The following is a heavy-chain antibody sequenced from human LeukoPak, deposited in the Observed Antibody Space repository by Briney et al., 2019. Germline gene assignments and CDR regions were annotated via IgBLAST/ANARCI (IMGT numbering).Heavy chain of an antibody. V-gene: IGHV1-18*01. D-gene: IGHD2-2*01. CDR3: ARDIVVVGYYYYGMDV. CDR2: ISAYNGNT. J-gene: IGHJ6*02. CDR1: GYTFTSYG. Sequence: GASVTVSCKASGYTFTSYGISWVRQAPGQGLEWMGWISAYNGNTNYAQKLQGRVTMTTDTSTSTAYMELRSLRSDDTAVYYCARDIVVVGYYYYGMDVWGPGTTVTVSS.